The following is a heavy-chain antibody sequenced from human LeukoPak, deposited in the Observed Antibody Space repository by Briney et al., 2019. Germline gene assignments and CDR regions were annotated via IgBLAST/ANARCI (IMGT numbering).Heavy chain of an antibody. CDR1: GGSISSYY. CDR3: ARRQVRGAFAFDY. Sequence: SETLSLTCTVSGGSISSYYWSRIRQPPGKGLEWIGYIYYSGSTNYNPSLKSRVTISVDTSKNQFSLKLSSVTAADTAVYYCARRQVRGAFAFDYWGQGTLVTVSS. J-gene: IGHJ4*02. CDR2: IYYSGST. D-gene: IGHD3-10*01. V-gene: IGHV4-59*08.